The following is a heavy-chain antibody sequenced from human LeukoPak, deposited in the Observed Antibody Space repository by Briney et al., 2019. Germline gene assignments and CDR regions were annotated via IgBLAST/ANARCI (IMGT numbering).Heavy chain of an antibody. CDR1: GFSFSTFA. CDR2: ITSSSSAT. Sequence: PGGSLRLSCAASGFSFSTFAMNWVRQAPGKGLEWISHITSSSSATYYADSVKGRFTISRDNAKNSLFLQMNSLRDEDTAVYYCVKDLLGDTYFFDCWGQGTLVTVSS. J-gene: IGHJ4*02. CDR3: VKDLLGDTYFFDC. V-gene: IGHV3-48*02. D-gene: IGHD2-21*02.